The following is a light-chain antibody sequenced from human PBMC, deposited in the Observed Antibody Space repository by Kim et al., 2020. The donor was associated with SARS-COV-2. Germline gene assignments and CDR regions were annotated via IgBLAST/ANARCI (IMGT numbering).Light chain of an antibody. CDR1: SLRSYY. J-gene: IGLJ2*01. Sequence: SSELTQDPAVSVALGPTVRNTCQGDSLRSYYTSWYQQRPGHAPVLVIHGQYNRPSGIPDRFSCSRSGNTASLTITGAQAEDEADHYCNPRDNIGNVIFGG. V-gene: IGLV3-19*01. CDR2: GQY. CDR3: NPRDNIGNVI.